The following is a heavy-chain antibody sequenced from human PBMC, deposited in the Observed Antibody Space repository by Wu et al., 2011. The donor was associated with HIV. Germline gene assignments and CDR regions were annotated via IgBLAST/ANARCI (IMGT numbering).Heavy chain of an antibody. D-gene: IGHD3-16*01. J-gene: IGHJ3*02. Sequence: QVQLVQSGAEVKKPGSSVKVSCKASEAPSTAILSTGCDRPLDKGLSGWGGSSLSFGTPNYAQKFQDRVTITADKSTNTVYMDLKSLRFEDTAMYYCRVAGYYDKSSDVFDIWGQGTMVSVSS. CDR3: RVAGYYDKSSDVFDI. CDR1: EAPSTAIL. V-gene: IGHV1-69*08. CDR2: SSLSFGTP.